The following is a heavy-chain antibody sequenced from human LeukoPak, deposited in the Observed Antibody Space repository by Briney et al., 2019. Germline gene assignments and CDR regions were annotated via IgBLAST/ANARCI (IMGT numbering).Heavy chain of an antibody. Sequence: SETLSLTCAVSGDSFRGFYWSWIRQPPGKGLEWIGEINHSGSTNYNSSLKSRVTISVDTSKNQFSLRLSSVTAEDTAVYYCANSPLDWLPIPDYWGQGTLVTVSS. J-gene: IGHJ4*02. CDR3: ANSPLDWLPIPDY. CDR2: INHSGST. V-gene: IGHV4-34*01. CDR1: GDSFRGFY. D-gene: IGHD3-3*01.